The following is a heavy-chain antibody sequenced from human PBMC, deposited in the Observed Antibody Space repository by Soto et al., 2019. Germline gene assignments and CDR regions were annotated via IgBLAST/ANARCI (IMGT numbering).Heavy chain of an antibody. CDR3: ARDRNPLNYGSGSYPDDAFDI. Sequence: LSLTCTVSGGSISSYYWSWIRQPAGKGLEWIGRIYTSGSTNYNPSLKSRVTMSVDTSKNQFSLKLSSVTAADTAVYYCARDRNPLNYGSGSYPDDAFDIWGQGTMVTVSS. V-gene: IGHV4-4*07. CDR1: GGSISSYY. CDR2: IYTSGST. D-gene: IGHD3-10*01. J-gene: IGHJ3*02.